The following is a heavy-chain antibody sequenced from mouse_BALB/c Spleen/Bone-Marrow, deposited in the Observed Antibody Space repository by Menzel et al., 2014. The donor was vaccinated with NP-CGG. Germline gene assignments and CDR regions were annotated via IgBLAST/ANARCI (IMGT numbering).Heavy chain of an antibody. CDR1: GFSLTTYG. CDR3: ARDYDYDAYYFDY. CDR2: ILSGGSS. V-gene: IGHV2-2*02. J-gene: IGHJ2*02. Sequence: QVQLQQSGPGLVQPSQSLSITCTVSGFSLTTYGIHWIRLSPGKGLEWLGVILSGGSSDYNAAFISRVSINKDNSKSQVFFKMNSLQANDTAIYYCARDYDYDAYYFDYWGQGTFITVSS. D-gene: IGHD2-4*01.